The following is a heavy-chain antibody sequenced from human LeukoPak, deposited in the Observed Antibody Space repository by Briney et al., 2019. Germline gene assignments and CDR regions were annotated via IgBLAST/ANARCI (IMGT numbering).Heavy chain of an antibody. D-gene: IGHD2/OR15-2a*01. V-gene: IGHV4-39*02. Sequence: SETLSLTCTVSGGSISSSGYYWGWIRQPPGKGLEWIGSISYSGTTFYNPSLKSRVTISADTSKNHSFLKLSSVTAADTAMYYCARRVIAATLDYWGRGTLVTVSA. CDR2: ISYSGTT. CDR3: ARRVIAATLDY. CDR1: GGSISSSGYY. J-gene: IGHJ4*02.